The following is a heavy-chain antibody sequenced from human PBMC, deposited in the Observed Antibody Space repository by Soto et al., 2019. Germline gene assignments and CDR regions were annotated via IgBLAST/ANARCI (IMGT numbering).Heavy chain of an antibody. J-gene: IGHJ4*02. CDR3: ARAEPEMATMAL. D-gene: IGHD3-10*01. CDR2: IIPIFGTA. Sequence: QVQLVQSGAEVKKPGCSVKVSCKASGGTFSSYAISWVRQAPGQGLEWMGGIIPIFGTANYAQKFQGRVTVTADKSRSTAYMELSSLRSEDTAVYYCARAEPEMATMALWGQGTLVTVSS. V-gene: IGHV1-69*06. CDR1: GGTFSSYA.